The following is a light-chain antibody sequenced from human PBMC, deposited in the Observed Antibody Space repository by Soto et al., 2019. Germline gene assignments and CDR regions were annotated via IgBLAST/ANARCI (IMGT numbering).Light chain of an antibody. CDR1: SSDVVNDLL. V-gene: IGLV2-23*01. Sequence: QSALTQPASVSGSPGQSITISCTGTSSDVVNDLLVSWYQQQPGKAPKLMIYEGTKRPAGVSDRFSGSKSGNTASLTISGLQAEDEADYYCCSYARGSRAVGGGTKLTVL. CDR2: EGT. J-gene: IGLJ2*01. CDR3: CSYARGSRA.